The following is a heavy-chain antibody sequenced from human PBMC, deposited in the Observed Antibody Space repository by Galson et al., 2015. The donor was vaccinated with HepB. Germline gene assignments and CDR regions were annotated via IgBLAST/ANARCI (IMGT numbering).Heavy chain of an antibody. D-gene: IGHD6-19*01. V-gene: IGHV3-21*04. CDR1: GFTFSGYS. Sequence: SLRLSCAASGFTFSGYSMNWARQAPGKGLEWVSSISLTNNFINYADSVKGRFTISRDNSKNTLYLQMNGLGAGDTALYFCARPRDVGSGWTRVEWFFDLWGRGTLVTVSS. CDR3: ARPRDVGSGWTRVEWFFDL. J-gene: IGHJ2*01. CDR2: ISLTNNFI.